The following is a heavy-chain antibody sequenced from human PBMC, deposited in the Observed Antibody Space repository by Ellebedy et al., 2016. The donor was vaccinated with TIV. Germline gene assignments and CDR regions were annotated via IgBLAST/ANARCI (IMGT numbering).Heavy chain of an antibody. Sequence: AASVKVSCKASGYTFTSYAMHWVRQAPGQRLEWMGWINAGNGNTKYSQKFQGRVTITRDTSASTAYMELSRLRSDDTAVYYCAREDAVGAILFDYWGQGTLVTVSS. V-gene: IGHV1-3*01. J-gene: IGHJ4*02. CDR3: AREDAVGAILFDY. CDR2: INAGNGNT. CDR1: GYTFTSYA. D-gene: IGHD1-26*01.